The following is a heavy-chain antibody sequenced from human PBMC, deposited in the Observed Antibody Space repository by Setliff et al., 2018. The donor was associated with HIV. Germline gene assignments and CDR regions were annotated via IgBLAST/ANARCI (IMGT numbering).Heavy chain of an antibody. V-gene: IGHV4-39*01. J-gene: IGHJ4*02. Sequence: SETLSFTCSVSGGSISSSTYYWGWIRQPPGKGLEWIGSIYYSGSTYYNPSLKSRVTISVDTSKNQFSLKLSSVTAADTAVYYCARHIFGRSKIAAAAIQIFDYWGQGTLVTVSS. D-gene: IGHD6-13*01. CDR1: GGSISSSTYY. CDR3: ARHIFGRSKIAAAAIQIFDY. CDR2: IYYSGST.